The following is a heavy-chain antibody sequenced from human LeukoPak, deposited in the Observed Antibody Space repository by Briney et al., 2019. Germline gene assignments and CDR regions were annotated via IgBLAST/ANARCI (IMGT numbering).Heavy chain of an antibody. J-gene: IGHJ3*02. Sequence: GESLLISCKGSRYRFTSYWIGWVRQMPGKGLEWMGIIYPGDSDTRYSPSFQRQVTISADKSLSTAYLQWSSLKASDTAMYYCARLSRVLMVYDAIDIWGQGTMVTVSS. CDR2: IYPGDSDT. CDR1: RYRFTSYW. D-gene: IGHD2-8*01. V-gene: IGHV5-51*01. CDR3: ARLSRVLMVYDAIDI.